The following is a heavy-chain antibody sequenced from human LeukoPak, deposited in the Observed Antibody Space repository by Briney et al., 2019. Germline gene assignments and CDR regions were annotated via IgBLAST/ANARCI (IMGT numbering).Heavy chain of an antibody. V-gene: IGHV3-11*06. J-gene: IGHJ4*02. D-gene: IGHD6-19*01. CDR2: ISSSSSHT. CDR1: EFVFSDFY. Sequence: GGSLRLSCGASEFVFSDFYMTWIRQAPGKGLEWVSYISSSSSHTNYADSVKGRFTISRDNAKNSLYLQMNSLTAEDTAVYYCARTNLSSGWRFDYWGQGTLVTVSS. CDR3: ARTNLSSGWRFDY.